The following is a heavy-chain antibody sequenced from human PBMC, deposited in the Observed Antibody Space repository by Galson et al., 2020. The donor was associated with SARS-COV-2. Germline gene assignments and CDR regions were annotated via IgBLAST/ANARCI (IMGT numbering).Heavy chain of an antibody. V-gene: IGHV4-39*01. D-gene: IGHD2-15*01. J-gene: IGHJ6*03. Sequence: SETLSLTCSVSGGSIGSGSYSWGWIRQPPGKGLEWVGIIISSGSTFYSPSLKSRVTMSVDTSKNQFSLKLNSVTAADTAVYYCARHLPITVPPIVNYYMDVWGKGTPVTVSS. CDR2: IISSGST. CDR3: ARHLPITVPPIVNYYMDV. CDR1: GGSIGSGSYS.